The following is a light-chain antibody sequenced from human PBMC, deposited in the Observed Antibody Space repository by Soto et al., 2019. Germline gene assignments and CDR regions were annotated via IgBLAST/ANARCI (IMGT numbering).Light chain of an antibody. CDR2: DAS. J-gene: IGKJ5*01. CDR3: RQSYSRTIT. CDR1: QDISNY. Sequence: DIQMTQSPSSLSASVGDRVTITCQASQDISNYLNWYQQKRGKAPKVXIYDASSLESGVPSRFCGSGSGTDFTLPISSLQPEDFETYYCRQSYSRTITFGLGTRLEIK. V-gene: IGKV1-39*01.